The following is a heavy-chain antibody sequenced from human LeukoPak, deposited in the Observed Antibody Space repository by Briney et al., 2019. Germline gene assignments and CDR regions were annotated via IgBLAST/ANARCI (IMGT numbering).Heavy chain of an antibody. J-gene: IGHJ5*02. CDR2: IHHSGNT. CDR3: ARAYSSSWYFWFDP. CDR1: GYSISSGDF. Sequence: KASETLSLTCTVSGYSISSGDFWGWIRQPPGKGLEWIGSIHHSGNTYYNASLKSRVTISVDTSNNQFSLRLSSVTAADTAVYNCARAYSSSWYFWFDPWGQGTLVTVSS. D-gene: IGHD6-13*01. V-gene: IGHV4-38-2*02.